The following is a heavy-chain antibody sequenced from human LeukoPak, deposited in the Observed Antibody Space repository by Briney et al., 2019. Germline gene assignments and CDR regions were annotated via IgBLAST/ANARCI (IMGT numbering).Heavy chain of an antibody. J-gene: IGHJ4*02. CDR2: IHPEDGET. D-gene: IGHD1-26*01. V-gene: IGHV1-24*01. Sequence: ASVKVSCKVSGYTLTELSMHWVRQTPGKGLEWMGGIHPEDGETIHAQKFRGRVTMTEDTSTDTVYMELSSLRSDDTAVYYCARSSGSYSFDHWGQGTLVTVSS. CDR1: GYTLTELS. CDR3: ARSSGSYSFDH.